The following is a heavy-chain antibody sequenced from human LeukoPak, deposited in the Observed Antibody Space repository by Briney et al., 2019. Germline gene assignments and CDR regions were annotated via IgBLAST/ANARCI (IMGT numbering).Heavy chain of an antibody. CDR3: ARARGGGSYRGYYFDY. J-gene: IGHJ4*02. V-gene: IGHV4-61*02. D-gene: IGHD1-26*01. CDR1: RGSLSSGSYY. Sequence: SQTLSLTCTVSRGSLSSGSYYWSWIRQPAGKGLEWIGRIYTSGSTNYNPSLKRRVTISVDTPKKQFSPKQSSVTAAGTAGYYWARARGGGSYRGYYFDYWGQGTLVTVSS. CDR2: IYTSGST.